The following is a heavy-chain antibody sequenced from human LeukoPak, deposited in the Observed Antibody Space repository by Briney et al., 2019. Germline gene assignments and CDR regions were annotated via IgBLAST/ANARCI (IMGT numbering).Heavy chain of an antibody. CDR3: ARGDYGDYDFRSVEREYYYYGMDV. Sequence: SETLSLTCAVYGGSFSGYYWSWIRQPPGKGLEWIGEINHSGSTNYNPSLKSRVTISVATSKNQFSLKLSSVTAADTAVYYCARGDYGDYDFRSVEREYYYYGMDVWGKGTTVTVSS. CDR1: GGSFSGYY. V-gene: IGHV4-34*01. CDR2: INHSGST. J-gene: IGHJ6*04. D-gene: IGHD4-17*01.